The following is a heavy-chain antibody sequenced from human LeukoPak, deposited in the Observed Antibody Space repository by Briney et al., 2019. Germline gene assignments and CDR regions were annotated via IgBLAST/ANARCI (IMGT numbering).Heavy chain of an antibody. Sequence: GGSLRLSCAASGFTFSSYAMHWVRQAPGKGLEWVAVISYDGSNQYYADSVRGRFTISRDNSKNTLYLQMNSLRAEDTAVYYCAKNRRSGGAAAVFDYWGQGTLVTVSS. J-gene: IGHJ4*01. V-gene: IGHV3-30-3*02. CDR3: AKNRRSGGAAAVFDY. D-gene: IGHD6-13*01. CDR2: ISYDGSNQ. CDR1: GFTFSSYA.